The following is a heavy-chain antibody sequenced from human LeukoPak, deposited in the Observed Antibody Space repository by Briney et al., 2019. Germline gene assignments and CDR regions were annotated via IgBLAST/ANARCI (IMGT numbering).Heavy chain of an antibody. Sequence: KPSETLSLTCAVYGGSFSGYYWSWIRQPPGKGLEWIGEINHSGSTNYNPSLKSRVTISVDTSKNQFSLKLSSVTAADTAVYYCAGADTVMEGGMDVWGQGTTVTVSS. CDR1: GGSFSGYY. CDR3: AGADTVMEGGMDV. CDR2: INHSGST. V-gene: IGHV4-34*01. D-gene: IGHD5-18*01. J-gene: IGHJ6*02.